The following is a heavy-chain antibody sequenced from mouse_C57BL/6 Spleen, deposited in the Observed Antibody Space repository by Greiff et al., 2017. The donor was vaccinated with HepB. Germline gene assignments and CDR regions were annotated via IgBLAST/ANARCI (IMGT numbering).Heavy chain of an antibody. Sequence: QVQLQQPGAELVKPGASVKLSCKASGYTFTSYWMHWVKQRPGRGLEWIGRIDPNSGGTKYNEKFKSKATLTVDKSSSTAYMQLSSLTSEDSAVYYCAKNYYGSSSYWYFDVWGTGTTVTVSS. V-gene: IGHV1-72*01. D-gene: IGHD1-1*01. CDR1: GYTFTSYW. CDR3: AKNYYGSSSYWYFDV. J-gene: IGHJ1*03. CDR2: IDPNSGGT.